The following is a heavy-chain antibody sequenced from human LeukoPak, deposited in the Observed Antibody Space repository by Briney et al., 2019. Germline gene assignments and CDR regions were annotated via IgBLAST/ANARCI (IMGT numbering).Heavy chain of an antibody. CDR1: GFTFDDYA. V-gene: IGHV3-43*02. CDR3: TKGSDRARTSDY. Sequence: GGSLRLSCAASGFTFDDYAMHWVRQAPGKGLEWVSLISGDGVNTYYAGSVKGRFTISRDNSKSSLYLQMNSLRTEDTALYYCTKGSDRARTSDYWGQGTLVTVSS. CDR2: ISGDGVNT. D-gene: IGHD5-18*01. J-gene: IGHJ4*02.